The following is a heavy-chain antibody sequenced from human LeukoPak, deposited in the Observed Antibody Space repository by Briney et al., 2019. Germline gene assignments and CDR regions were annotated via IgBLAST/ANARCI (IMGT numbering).Heavy chain of an antibody. D-gene: IGHD2-21*02. J-gene: IGHJ4*02. CDR2: INPNSGGT. CDR1: GYTFTGNY. CDR3: ARSANPATAFDY. V-gene: IGHV1-2*02. Sequence: ASVKVSCKASGYTFTGNYMHWVRQTPGQGLERMGWINPNSGGTNYAQTFQGRVTMTRDTSISTAYMELSRLRSDDTAVYYCARSANPATAFDYWGQGTLVTVSS.